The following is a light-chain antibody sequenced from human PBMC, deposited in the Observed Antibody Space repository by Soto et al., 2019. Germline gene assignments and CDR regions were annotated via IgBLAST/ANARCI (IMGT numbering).Light chain of an antibody. V-gene: IGLV1-44*01. Sequence: QSVLTQPPSASGTPGQRVTISCSGSSSNIGRNTVNWYQQFPGTAPKLLMYSNNQRPSGVPDRFSGSKSGTSASLAISGLQSEDDADYCCAAWDDSLNGPVFGGGTKLTVL. CDR3: AAWDDSLNGPV. CDR2: SNN. CDR1: SSNIGRNT. J-gene: IGLJ3*02.